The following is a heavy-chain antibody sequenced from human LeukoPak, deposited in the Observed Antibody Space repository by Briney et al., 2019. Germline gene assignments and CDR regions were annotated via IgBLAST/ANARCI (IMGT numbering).Heavy chain of an antibody. V-gene: IGHV2-5*01. CDR1: GFSLSTSGVG. J-gene: IGHJ4*02. D-gene: IGHD3/OR15-3a*01. Sequence: ESGPTLVKPTQTLTLTCTFSGFSLSTSGVGVGWIRQPPGKALEWLAPIYWNDDKRYSPSLKSRLTITKDTSKNQVVLTMTNMDPVDTATYYCAHRKVGPSGLDYWGQGTLVTVSS. CDR2: IYWNDDK. CDR3: AHRKVGPSGLDY.